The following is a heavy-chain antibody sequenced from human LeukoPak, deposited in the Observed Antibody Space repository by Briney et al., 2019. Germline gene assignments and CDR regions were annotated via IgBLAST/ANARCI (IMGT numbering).Heavy chain of an antibody. V-gene: IGHV4-59*08. Sequence: XRQPPXKGVEGSGYIYYSASTNYHPSLKSRVTISVDPSKNQFSLKLSSVTAADTAVYYCARSGYSSSHNWFDPWGQGTLVTVSS. CDR3: ARSGYSSSHNWFDP. D-gene: IGHD6-13*01. CDR2: IYYSAST. J-gene: IGHJ5*02.